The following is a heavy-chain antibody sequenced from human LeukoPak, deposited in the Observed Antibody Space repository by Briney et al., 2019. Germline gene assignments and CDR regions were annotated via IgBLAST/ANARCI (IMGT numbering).Heavy chain of an antibody. Sequence: PWETLSLTCAVYGGSFSGYYWSWIRQPPGKGLEWIGEINHSGSTNYNPSLKSRVTISVDTSKNQFSLKLSSVTAADTAVYYCARDWCIGNNWFDPWGQGTLVTVSS. D-gene: IGHD4/OR15-4a*01. CDR2: INHSGST. CDR3: ARDWCIGNNWFDP. CDR1: GGSFSGYY. J-gene: IGHJ5*02. V-gene: IGHV4-34*01.